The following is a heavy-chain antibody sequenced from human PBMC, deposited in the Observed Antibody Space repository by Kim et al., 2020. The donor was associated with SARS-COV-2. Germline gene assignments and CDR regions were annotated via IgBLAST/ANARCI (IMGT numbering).Heavy chain of an antibody. CDR2: ICHSGRT. V-gene: IGHV4-59*13. CDR1: SISDCC. Sequence: SISDCCGSWVRQPPGKGLVWIGYICHSGRTNYHPSLGSRVTISMDSSKTQISLKLSAVTAADTAVYYCARITGRYSSDNWFHPWGQGTLAT. CDR3: ARITGRYSSDNWFHP. J-gene: IGHJ5*02. D-gene: IGHD1-26*01.